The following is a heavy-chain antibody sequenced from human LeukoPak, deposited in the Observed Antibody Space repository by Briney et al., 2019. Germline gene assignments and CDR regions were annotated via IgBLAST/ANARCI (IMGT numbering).Heavy chain of an antibody. CDR3: VAGTDFDY. D-gene: IGHD6-19*01. Sequence: GGSLRLSCAASGLTFRYYNMNRVRQAPGKGLEWVSFISGSSSDIYYADSVKGRFTISRDNAKNSLYLQMSSLRAEDTAVYWAVAGTDFDYWGQGTLVTVSS. V-gene: IGHV3-21*01. CDR1: GLTFRYYN. J-gene: IGHJ4*02. CDR2: ISGSSSDI.